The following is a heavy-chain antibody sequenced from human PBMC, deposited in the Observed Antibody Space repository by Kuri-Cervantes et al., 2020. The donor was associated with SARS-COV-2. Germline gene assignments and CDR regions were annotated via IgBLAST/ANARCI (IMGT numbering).Heavy chain of an antibody. CDR3: ARVFTASFDF. Sequence: GSLRLSCAVSGYSISSGYYWGWIRQPAGKGLEWIGRIYTSGSTNYNPSLKSRVTMSVDTSKNQFSLKLSSVTAADTAVYYCARVFTASFDFWGQGTLVTVSS. V-gene: IGHV4-4*07. CDR1: GYSISSGYY. J-gene: IGHJ4*02. CDR2: IYTSGST.